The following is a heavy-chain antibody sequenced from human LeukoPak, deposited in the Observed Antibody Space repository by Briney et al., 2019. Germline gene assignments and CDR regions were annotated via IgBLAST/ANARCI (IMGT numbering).Heavy chain of an antibody. J-gene: IGHJ6*03. CDR2: IYTSGST. CDR1: GGSISSGSYY. D-gene: IGHD3-9*01. CDR3: ARGPGFPYYDILTGYRSFAGMDV. V-gene: IGHV4-61*02. Sequence: SETLSLTCTVSGGSISSGSYYWSWIRQPAGKGLEWIGRIYTSGSTNYNPSLKSRVTISVDTSKNQFSLKLSSVTAADTAVYYCARGPGFPYYDILTGYRSFAGMDVWGKGTTVTISS.